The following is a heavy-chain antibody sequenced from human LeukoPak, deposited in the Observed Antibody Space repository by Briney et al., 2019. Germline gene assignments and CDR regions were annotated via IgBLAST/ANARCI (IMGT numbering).Heavy chain of an antibody. CDR2: IYTSGST. CDR3: ARDPWDYYGSGNYYYYYGMDV. J-gene: IGHJ6*02. V-gene: IGHV4-4*07. CDR1: GGSISSYY. Sequence: PSETLSLTCTVSGGSISSYYWSWIRQPAGKGLEWIGRIYTSGSTNYNPSLKSRVTMSVDTSKNQFSLKLSSVTAADTAVYYCARDPWDYYGSGNYYYYYGMDVWGQGTTVTVSS. D-gene: IGHD3-10*01.